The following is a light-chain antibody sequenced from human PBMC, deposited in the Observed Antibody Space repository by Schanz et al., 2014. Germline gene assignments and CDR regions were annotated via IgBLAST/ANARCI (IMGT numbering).Light chain of an antibody. CDR2: DAS. CDR1: QDIAIW. J-gene: IGKJ5*01. CDR3: LQDYNYPWT. V-gene: IGKV1-12*02. Sequence: DIQMTQSPSSVTASVGDRVTITCRASQDIAIWLAWYQQSPGKAPKLLIYDASSLESGVPSRFSGSGSGTEFTLTISSLQPEDFATYYCLQDYNYPWTFGQGTRLEIK.